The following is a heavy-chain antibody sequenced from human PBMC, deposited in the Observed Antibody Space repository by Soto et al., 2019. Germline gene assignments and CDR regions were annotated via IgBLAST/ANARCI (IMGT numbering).Heavy chain of an antibody. D-gene: IGHD1-26*01. CDR3: ASTYYTGDSGPYDY. Sequence: QVQLQESGPGLVKPSQTLSLTCTVSGDSISSGGYYWSWIRQHPGKGLEWIGYIYYSGTTYYNPSLERRVSNSADTSENKFSPQVKSVTVADTAVYYCASTYYTGDSGPYDYWGQGTLVTVSS. CDR2: IYYSGTT. CDR1: GDSISSGGYY. J-gene: IGHJ4*02. V-gene: IGHV4-31*03.